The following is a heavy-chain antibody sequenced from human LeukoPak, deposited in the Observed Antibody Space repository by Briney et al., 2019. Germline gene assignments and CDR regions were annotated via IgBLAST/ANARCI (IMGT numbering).Heavy chain of an antibody. CDR3: AKDDAWLRFGE. J-gene: IGHJ4*02. D-gene: IGHD3-10*01. Sequence: GGSPRLSCAASGFTFSSYSMNWVRQAPGKGLEWVSSISSSSSYIYYADSVKGRFTISRDNAKNTLYLEVISLTAEDTAVYYCAKDDAWLRFGEWSQGTLVTVSS. V-gene: IGHV3-21*04. CDR2: ISSSSSYI. CDR1: GFTFSSYS.